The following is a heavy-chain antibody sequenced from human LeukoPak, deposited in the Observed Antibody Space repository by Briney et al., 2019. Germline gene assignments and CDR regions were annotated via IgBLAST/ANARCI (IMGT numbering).Heavy chain of an antibody. V-gene: IGHV3-30-3*01. CDR2: ISYDGSNK. CDR1: GFTFSSYA. J-gene: IGHJ4*02. CDR3: ARDEA. Sequence: GGSLRLSCAASGFTFSSYAMHWVRQAPGKGLEWVAVISYDGSNKYYADSVKGRFTISRDNSKNTLYLQINSLRAEDTAVYYCARDEAWGQGTLVTVSS.